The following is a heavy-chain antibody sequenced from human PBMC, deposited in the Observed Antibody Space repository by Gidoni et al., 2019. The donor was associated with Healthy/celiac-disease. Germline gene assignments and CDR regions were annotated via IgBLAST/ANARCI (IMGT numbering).Heavy chain of an antibody. V-gene: IGHV4-34*01. CDR2: INHSGST. CDR3: ARYSSSWINDAFDI. D-gene: IGHD6-13*01. Sequence: QVQLQQWGAGLLKHSETLSLTCAVYGGSFSGYYWSWIRQPPGKGLECIGEINHSGSTNYNPSLKSRVTISVDTSKNQFSLKLSSVTAADTAVYYCARYSSSWINDAFDIWGQGTMVTVSS. J-gene: IGHJ3*02. CDR1: GGSFSGYY.